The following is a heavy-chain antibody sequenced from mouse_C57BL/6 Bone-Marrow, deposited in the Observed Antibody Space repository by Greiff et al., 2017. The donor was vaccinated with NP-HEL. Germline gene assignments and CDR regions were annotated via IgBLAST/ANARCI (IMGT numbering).Heavy chain of an antibody. V-gene: IGHV3-6*01. Sequence: EVQRVESGPGLVKPSQSLSLTCSVTGYSITSGYYWNWIRQFPGNKLEWMGYISYDGSNNYNPSLKNRISITRDTSKNQFFLKLNSVTTEDTATYYCARDHYYAMDYWGQGTSVTVSS. CDR2: ISYDGSN. CDR1: GYSITSGYY. CDR3: ARDHYYAMDY. J-gene: IGHJ4*01.